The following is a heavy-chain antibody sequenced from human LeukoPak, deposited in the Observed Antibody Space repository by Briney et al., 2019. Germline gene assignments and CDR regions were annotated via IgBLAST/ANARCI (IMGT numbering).Heavy chain of an antibody. J-gene: IGHJ4*02. Sequence: GGSLRLSCAASGFVFSNGWMSWVRQAPGKGLEWVSYITSISTTIYYADSVKGRFTISRDNAKNSLYLQMNSLRAEDTAVYYCARGSLRTGELYAFDYWGQGTLVTVSS. V-gene: IGHV3-48*01. CDR1: GFVFSNGW. D-gene: IGHD3-10*01. CDR2: ITSISTTI. CDR3: ARGSLRTGELYAFDY.